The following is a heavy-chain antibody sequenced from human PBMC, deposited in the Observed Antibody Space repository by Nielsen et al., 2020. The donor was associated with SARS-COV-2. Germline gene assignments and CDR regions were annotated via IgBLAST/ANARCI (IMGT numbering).Heavy chain of an antibody. Sequence: WVRQAPGQGLEWMGRINPNSGGTNYAQKFQGRVTMTRDTSISTAYMELSRLRSDDTAVYYCARDTGDFDYWGQGTLVTVSS. CDR2: INPNSGGT. V-gene: IGHV1-2*06. CDR3: ARDTGDFDY. J-gene: IGHJ4*02. D-gene: IGHD3-16*01.